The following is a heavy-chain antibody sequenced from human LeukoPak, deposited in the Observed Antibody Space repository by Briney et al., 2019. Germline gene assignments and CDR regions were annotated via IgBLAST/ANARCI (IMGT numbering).Heavy chain of an antibody. CDR2: ISWNSGSI. CDR1: GFTFDDYA. J-gene: IGHJ4*02. D-gene: IGHD4-17*01. Sequence: PGGSLRLSCAASGFTFDDYAMHWVRQAPGKGLEWVSGISWNSGSIGYADSVKGRFTISRDNAKNSLYLQMNSLRAEDTALYYCAKGHYGDYVAEIDYWGQGTLVTVSS. V-gene: IGHV3-9*01. CDR3: AKGHYGDYVAEIDY.